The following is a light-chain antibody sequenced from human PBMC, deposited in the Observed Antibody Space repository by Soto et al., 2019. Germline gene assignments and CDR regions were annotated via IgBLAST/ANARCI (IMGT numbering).Light chain of an antibody. CDR2: EGS. CDR1: SSDVGSYNL. V-gene: IGLV2-23*01. CDR3: CSYAGSSTSYA. J-gene: IGLJ1*01. Sequence: QSALTQPASVSGSPGQSITISCTGTSSDVGSYNLVSWYQQHPGKAPKLMIYEGSKRPSGVSNRFSGSESGNTASLTISGLQAEDEADYYCCSYAGSSTSYAFGTGTKVTVL.